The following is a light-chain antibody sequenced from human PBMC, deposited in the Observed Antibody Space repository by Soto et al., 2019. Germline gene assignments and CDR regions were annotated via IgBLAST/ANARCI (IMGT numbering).Light chain of an antibody. CDR1: QGISNY. CDR2: GAS. V-gene: IGKV1-27*01. J-gene: IGKJ1*01. Sequence: DIQMTQSPSSLSASVGDRVTITCRASQGISNYLAWYQQKPGEVPKLLIYGASTLQPGVPSRFSGSGSGTDFTLTISSLQPEDVATYYCQRYNSAPQTFGQGTKVEIK. CDR3: QRYNSAPQT.